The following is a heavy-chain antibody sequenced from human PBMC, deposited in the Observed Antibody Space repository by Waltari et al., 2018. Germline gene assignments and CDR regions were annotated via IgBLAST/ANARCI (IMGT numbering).Heavy chain of an antibody. D-gene: IGHD2-2*01. V-gene: IGHV3-74*01. Sequence: EVHLVETGGGLVQPGESLRLSCAASGFAFSSFWMHWVRQAPGKGLVWVSRINADGGSTSYADSVKGRFTISRDNAKNTLYLEMNGLRAEDTAMYYCTRSRYCSTTNCQVDWFDPWGQGTLVTVSS. J-gene: IGHJ5*02. CDR1: GFAFSSFW. CDR3: TRSRYCSTTNCQVDWFDP. CDR2: INADGGST.